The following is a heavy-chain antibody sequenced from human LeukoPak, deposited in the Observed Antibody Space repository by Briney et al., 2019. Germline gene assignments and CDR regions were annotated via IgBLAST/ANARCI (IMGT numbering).Heavy chain of an antibody. CDR2: IFTGGST. D-gene: IGHD6-13*01. V-gene: IGHV3-53*01. CDR3: ARGNSSSWYGEGADAFDI. CDR1: GFTVSSNY. J-gene: IGHJ3*02. Sequence: PAGSRRLCCAASGFTVSSNYMSWVRQAPGRGLEWVSAIFTGGSTYYADPVKGRFTLSRDNSKNTLYLQMNSLRAEDTAVYYCARGNSSSWYGEGADAFDIWGQGTMVPVSS.